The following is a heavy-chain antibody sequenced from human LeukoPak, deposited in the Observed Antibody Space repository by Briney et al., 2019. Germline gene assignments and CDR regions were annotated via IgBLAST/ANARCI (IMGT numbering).Heavy chain of an antibody. CDR2: ISYDGSNK. CDR3: ASEGIAAAADI. D-gene: IGHD6-13*01. Sequence: GGSLRLSCAVSGFTFSSYGMHWVRQAPGKGLEWVAVISYDGSNKYYAASVKGRFTISRDNSKNTLYLQMSSLRTEDTAMYYCASEGIAAAADIWGQGT. J-gene: IGHJ3*02. V-gene: IGHV3-30*03. CDR1: GFTFSSYG.